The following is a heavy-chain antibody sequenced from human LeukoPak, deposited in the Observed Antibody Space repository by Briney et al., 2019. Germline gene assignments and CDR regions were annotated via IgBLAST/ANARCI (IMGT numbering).Heavy chain of an antibody. J-gene: IGHJ3*02. CDR3: ARENIVVVTAIRDAFDI. CDR2: LYSGGRT. D-gene: IGHD2-21*02. Sequence: GGPLRLSCAASGFTVSDSSMNWVRQAPGKGLEWISLLYSGGRTFYTDSVKGRFTISSHDSQNTLYLQMNSLRDEDTAVYYCARENIVVVTAIRDAFDIWGQGTMVTVSS. V-gene: IGHV3-53*01. CDR1: GFTVSDSS.